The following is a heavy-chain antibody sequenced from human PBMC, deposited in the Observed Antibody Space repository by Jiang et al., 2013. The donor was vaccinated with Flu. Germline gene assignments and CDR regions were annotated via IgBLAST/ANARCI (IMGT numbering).Heavy chain of an antibody. CDR1: GGSITNSF. J-gene: IGHJ5*02. CDR3: AREQRKDTAWRFDP. CDR2: FYYSGGT. D-gene: IGHD5-18*01. Sequence: GSGLVKPSETLSLTCTVSGGSITNSFWSWIRQPPGKRLEWIGDFYYSGGTNYNPFLKSRVSISIDTSKNQFSLKLTSVTAADTAIYYCAREQRKDTAWRFDPWGQGSLVIVSS. V-gene: IGHV4-59*01.